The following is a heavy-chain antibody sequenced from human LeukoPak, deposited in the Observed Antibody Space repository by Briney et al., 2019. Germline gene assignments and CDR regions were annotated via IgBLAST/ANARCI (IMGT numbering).Heavy chain of an antibody. CDR3: ARADMVRGEIDY. CDR1: GLTFSSYA. J-gene: IGHJ4*02. Sequence: GGSLGLSCAASGLTFSSYAMSWVRQAPGKGLEWVSAISGSGGSTYYADSVKGRFTISRDNSKNTLYLQMNSLRAEDTAVYYCARADMVRGEIDYWGQGTLVTVSS. V-gene: IGHV3-23*01. D-gene: IGHD3-10*01. CDR2: ISGSGGST.